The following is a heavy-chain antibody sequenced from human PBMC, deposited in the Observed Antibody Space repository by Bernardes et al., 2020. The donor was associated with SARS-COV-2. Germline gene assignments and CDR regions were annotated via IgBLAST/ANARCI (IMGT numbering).Heavy chain of an antibody. J-gene: IGHJ4*02. CDR1: GGSISSSSYY. V-gene: IGHV4-39*01. CDR3: ARAIYVIKAGALHYFDY. D-gene: IGHD1-26*01. Sequence: ETLSLTCTVSGGSISSSSYYWGWIRQPPGKGLEGIGSIHYRGNTYYSPSLESRATMSIDTSKNQFSLRLDSVTAADTAVYSCARAIYVIKAGALHYFDYWGQGAPVIVSS. CDR2: IHYRGNT.